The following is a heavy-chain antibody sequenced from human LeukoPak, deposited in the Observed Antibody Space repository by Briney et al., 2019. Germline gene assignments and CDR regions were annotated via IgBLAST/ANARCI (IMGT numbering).Heavy chain of an antibody. CDR1: GFTFSSYG. J-gene: IGHJ6*03. Sequence: GGSLRLSCAASGFTFSSYGMHWVRKAPGKGLEWVAFIRYDGSNKYYADSVKGRFTISRDNSKNTLYLQMNSLRAEDTAVYYCARESYDFWSGYIGGYYYYYMDVWGKGTTVTVSS. D-gene: IGHD3-3*01. V-gene: IGHV3-30*02. CDR2: IRYDGSNK. CDR3: ARESYDFWSGYIGGYYYYYMDV.